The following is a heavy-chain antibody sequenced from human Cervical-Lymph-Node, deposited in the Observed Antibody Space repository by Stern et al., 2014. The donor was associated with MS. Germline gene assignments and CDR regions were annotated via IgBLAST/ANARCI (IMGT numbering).Heavy chain of an antibody. CDR3: ASSGYSSSSSYYYGMDV. D-gene: IGHD6-13*01. CDR1: GGTFSSYA. V-gene: IGHV1-69*01. J-gene: IGHJ6*02. CDR2: ISPIFGTA. Sequence: VQLVESGAGVKKPGCSGKVSCKASGGTFSSYAIRWVRQAPGQGLEWMGGISPIFGTASYAQKFQGRVTITADESTSTAYMELSSLRSEDTAVYYCASSGYSSSSSYYYGMDVWGQGTTVTVSS.